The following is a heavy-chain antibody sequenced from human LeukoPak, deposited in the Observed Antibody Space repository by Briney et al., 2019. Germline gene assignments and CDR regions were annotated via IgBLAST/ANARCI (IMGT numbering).Heavy chain of an antibody. CDR2: IYSGGST. CDR3: ARTPAGYGDYGIVYFDY. CDR1: GFTVSSNY. D-gene: IGHD4-17*01. Sequence: GGSLRLSCAASGFTVSSNYMSWVRQAPGKGLEWVSVIYSGGSTYYADSVKGRFTISRDNSKNTLYLQTNSLRAEDTAVYYCARTPAGYGDYGIVYFDYWGQGTLVTVSS. V-gene: IGHV3-53*01. J-gene: IGHJ4*02.